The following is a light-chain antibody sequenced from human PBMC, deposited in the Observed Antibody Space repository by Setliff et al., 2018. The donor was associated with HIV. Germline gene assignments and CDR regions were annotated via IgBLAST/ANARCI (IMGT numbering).Light chain of an antibody. Sequence: VLTQPPSASGTPGQRVTISCSGSSSNIGSNYVYWYQQLPGTAPKLLIYRNNQRPSGVPDRFSGSKSGTSASLAISGLRSEDEADYYCATWDDSLSAHVVFGGGTKVTVL. CDR2: RNN. J-gene: IGLJ2*01. CDR3: ATWDDSLSAHVV. V-gene: IGLV1-47*01. CDR1: SSNIGSNY.